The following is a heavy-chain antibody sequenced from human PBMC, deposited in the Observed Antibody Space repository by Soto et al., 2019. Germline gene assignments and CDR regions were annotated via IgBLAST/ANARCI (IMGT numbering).Heavy chain of an antibody. V-gene: IGHV3-21*01. CDR2: ISSSSSYI. CDR1: GFIFSSYS. CDR3: ATPTTSLDL. J-gene: IGHJ2*01. Sequence: EVQLVECGGSLVKPGGSLRLSYAASGFIFSSYSMNWVCQAPEKGMEWVSSISSSSSYIYYADSVKGPFTISRDNAKNPLYQQMNSLRAEDTAVYYCATPTTSLDLWGRGTLVTVSS. D-gene: IGHD4-17*01.